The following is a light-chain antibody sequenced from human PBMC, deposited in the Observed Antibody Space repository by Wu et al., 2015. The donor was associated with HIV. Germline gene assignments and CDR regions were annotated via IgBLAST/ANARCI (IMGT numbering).Light chain of an antibody. V-gene: IGKV1-39*01. CDR2: AAY. J-gene: IGKJ2*01. CDR3: QQTYSKYT. Sequence: DIQMTQSPSSLSASLGDRVTITCRASHNIDGYLNWYQQKPGEVPNLLISAAYGLQSGVPSRFSAYGSGTDYTLTISSLQLEDFATYYCQQTYSKYTFGQGTKLEIK. CDR1: HNIDGY.